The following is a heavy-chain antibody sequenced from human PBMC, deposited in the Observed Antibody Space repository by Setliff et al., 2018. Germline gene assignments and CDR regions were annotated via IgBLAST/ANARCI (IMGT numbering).Heavy chain of an antibody. CDR3: ARSRSNFWSGYFNWFDP. Sequence: LGESLKISCKGSGYSFTSYWIGWVRQMPGKGLEWMGIIYPGDSDTRYSPSFQSQVTISADKSISTAYLQWSSLKASDTAMYYCARSRSNFWSGYFNWFDPWGQGTLVTVSS. CDR2: IYPGDSDT. D-gene: IGHD3-3*01. J-gene: IGHJ5*02. V-gene: IGHV5-51*01. CDR1: GYSFTSYW.